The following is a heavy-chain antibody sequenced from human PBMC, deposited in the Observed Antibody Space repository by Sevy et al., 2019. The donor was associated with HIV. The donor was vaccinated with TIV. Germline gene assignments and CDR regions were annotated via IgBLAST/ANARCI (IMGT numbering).Heavy chain of an antibody. V-gene: IGHV3-30*04. CDR3: AREWGYCSGGSCYRYYYYYGMDV. Sequence: GGSLRLSCAASGFPFSSYAMHWVRQAPGKGLEWVAVISYDGSNKYYADSVKGRFTISRDNSKNTLYLQMNSLRAEDTAVYYCAREWGYCSGGSCYRYYYYYGMDVWGQRTTVTVSS. CDR2: ISYDGSNK. J-gene: IGHJ6*02. D-gene: IGHD2-15*01. CDR1: GFPFSSYA.